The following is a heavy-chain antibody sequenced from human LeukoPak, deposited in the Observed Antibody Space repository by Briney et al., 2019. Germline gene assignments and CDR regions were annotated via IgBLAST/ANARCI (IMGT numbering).Heavy chain of an antibody. Sequence: GGSLRLSCAASGFTFSSYAMRWVRQAPGKGLEWVSDISGSGDSTFYADSVKGRFTISRDNAKNSLYLQMNSLRAEDTAVYYCARGEWDYSSSWSTPGDWGQGTLVTVSS. J-gene: IGHJ4*02. D-gene: IGHD6-13*01. CDR2: ISGSGDST. CDR1: GFTFSSYA. CDR3: ARGEWDYSSSWSTPGD. V-gene: IGHV3-23*01.